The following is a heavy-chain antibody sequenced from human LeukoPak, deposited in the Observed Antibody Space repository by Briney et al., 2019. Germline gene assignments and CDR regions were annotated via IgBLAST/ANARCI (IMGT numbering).Heavy chain of an antibody. Sequence: GASVKVSCKSSGGSLSDYTIGWVRQAPGQGLEWMGGIIPMLGTAKYAQNFQGRLTITTDDTSSTVYMELSSLRFEDTASYFCARDELLIRTGMDVWGKGTTVTVSS. CDR2: IIPMLGTA. CDR1: GGSLSDYT. J-gene: IGHJ6*03. D-gene: IGHD3/OR15-3a*01. CDR3: ARDELLIRTGMDV. V-gene: IGHV1-69*16.